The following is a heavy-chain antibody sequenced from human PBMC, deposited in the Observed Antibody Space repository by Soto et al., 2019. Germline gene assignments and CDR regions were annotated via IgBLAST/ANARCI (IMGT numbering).Heavy chain of an antibody. D-gene: IGHD3-10*01. CDR2: ISAYNGNT. J-gene: IGHJ3*02. CDR3: ATREATMVRGWSGAFDI. CDR1: GYTFTSYG. Sequence: ASVKVSCKASGYTFTSYGISWVRQAPGQGLEWMGWISAYNGNTNYAQKLQGRVTMTTDTSTSTAYMELRSLRSDDTAVYYCATREATMVRGWSGAFDIWGQGTMVTVSS. V-gene: IGHV1-18*01.